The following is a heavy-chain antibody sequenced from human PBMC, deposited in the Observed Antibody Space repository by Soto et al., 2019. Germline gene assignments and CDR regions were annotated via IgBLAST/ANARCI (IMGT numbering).Heavy chain of an antibody. D-gene: IGHD1-1*01. CDR1: GFTVSSNY. J-gene: IGHJ3*02. CDR3: ARAGLERASDAFDI. V-gene: IGHV3-53*01. CDR2: IYSGGST. Sequence: PVGSLRLSGAASGFTVSSNYMSWVRQAPGKGLEWVSVIYSGGSTYYADSVKGRFTISRDNSKNTLYLQMNSLRAEDTAVYYCARAGLERASDAFDIWGQGTMVTVSS.